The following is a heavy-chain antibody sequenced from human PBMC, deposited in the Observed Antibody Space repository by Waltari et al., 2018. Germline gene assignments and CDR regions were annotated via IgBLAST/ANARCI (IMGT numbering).Heavy chain of an antibody. CDR3: ARVAVPAVTTNWFDP. Sequence: QVQLQESGPGLVKPSGTLSLPCAVSGVSLSSDNWCSWVRQPPRQGLEWIGEIHHSGSTNYNPSVESRVVISLDKSKNQFSLKVRSVTAADTAVYYCARVAVPAVTTNWFDPWGQGTLVTVSS. J-gene: IGHJ5*02. D-gene: IGHD2-2*01. CDR1: GVSLSSDNW. CDR2: IHHSGST. V-gene: IGHV4-4*02.